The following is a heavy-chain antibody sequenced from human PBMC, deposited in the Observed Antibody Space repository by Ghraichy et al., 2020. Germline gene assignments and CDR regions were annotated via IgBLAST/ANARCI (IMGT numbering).Heavy chain of an antibody. CDR3: ARDRVVAVAGTYYYYYGMDV. D-gene: IGHD6-19*01. CDR2: ISYDGSNK. Sequence: GGSLRLSCAASGFTFSSYAMHWVRQAPGKGLEWVAVISYDGSNKYYADSVKGRFTISRDNFKNTLYLQMNSLRAEDTAVYYCARDRVVAVAGTYYYYYGMDVWGQGTTVTVSS. J-gene: IGHJ6*02. CDR1: GFTFSSYA. V-gene: IGHV3-30-3*01.